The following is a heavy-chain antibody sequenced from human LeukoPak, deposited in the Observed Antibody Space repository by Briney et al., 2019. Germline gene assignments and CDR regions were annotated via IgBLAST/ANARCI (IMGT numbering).Heavy chain of an antibody. V-gene: IGHV3-30*04. CDR1: GFTLSSYA. Sequence: GGSLRLSCAASGFTLSSYAMHWVRQAPGKGLEWVAVISYDGSNKYYADSVKGRFTISRDNSKNTLYLQMNSLRAEDTAVYYCARSEGSSGFDYWGQGTLVTVSS. J-gene: IGHJ4*02. CDR3: ARSEGSSGFDY. CDR2: ISYDGSNK. D-gene: IGHD1-26*01.